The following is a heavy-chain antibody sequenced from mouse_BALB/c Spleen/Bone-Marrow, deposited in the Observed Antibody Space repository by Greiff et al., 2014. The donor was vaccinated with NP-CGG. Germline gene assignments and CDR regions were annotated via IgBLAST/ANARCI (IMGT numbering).Heavy chain of an antibody. CDR3: ARSCGAYGYEGGYYFDY. V-gene: IGHV1S34*01. J-gene: IGHJ2*01. Sequence: LVKTGASVKISCKASGYSFTGYYMHWVKQSHGKSLEWIGYISCYNGATSYNQKFKGKATFTVDTSSSTAYMQFNSLTSEDSAVYYGARSCGAYGYEGGYYFDYWGQGTTLTVSS. CDR1: GYSFTGYY. D-gene: IGHD2-2*01. CDR2: ISCYNGAT.